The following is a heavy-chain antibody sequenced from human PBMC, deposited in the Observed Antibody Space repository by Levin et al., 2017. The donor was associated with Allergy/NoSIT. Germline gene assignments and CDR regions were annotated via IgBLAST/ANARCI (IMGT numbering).Heavy chain of an antibody. V-gene: IGHV4-31*03. Sequence: SETLSLTCTVSGGSISSGGYYWSWIRQHPGKGLEWIGYIYYSGSTYYNPSLKSRVTISVDTSKNQFSLKLSSVTAADTAVYYCARVWGGIKYYFDYWGQGTLVTVSS. CDR2: IYYSGST. J-gene: IGHJ4*02. CDR1: GGSISSGGYY. CDR3: ARVWGGIKYYFDY. D-gene: IGHD1-14*01.